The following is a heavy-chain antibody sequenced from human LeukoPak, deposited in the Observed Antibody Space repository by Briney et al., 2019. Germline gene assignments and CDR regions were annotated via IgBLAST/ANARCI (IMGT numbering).Heavy chain of an antibody. CDR2: ISGSGGRT. CDR3: AELGITMIGGV. D-gene: IGHD3-10*02. J-gene: IGHJ6*04. Sequence: GGSLRLSCAVSGFTFSTYGMSWVRQAPGKRLEWVSAISGSGGRTYYADSVKGRFTISRDNAKNSLYLQMNSLRAEDTAVYYCAELGITMIGGVWGKGTTVTISS. V-gene: IGHV3-23*01. CDR1: GFTFSTYG.